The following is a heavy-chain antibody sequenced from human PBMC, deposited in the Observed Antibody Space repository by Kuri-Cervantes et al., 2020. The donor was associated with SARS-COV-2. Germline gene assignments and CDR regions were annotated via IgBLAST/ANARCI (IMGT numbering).Heavy chain of an antibody. CDR3: ARAPRDWRSTRFYMYRYSYIDG. Sequence: ASVKVSCKASGYTFTGYYMHWVRQAPGQGLEWMGWINPYSGDTNYAQKLQGRVTMTRDTSISTGYMELSRLRSDDTAVYYCARAPRDWRSTRFYMYRYSYIDGWGKGTTVTVSS. V-gene: IGHV1-2*02. CDR1: GYTFTGYY. J-gene: IGHJ6*04. D-gene: IGHD2-2*01. CDR2: INPYSGDT.